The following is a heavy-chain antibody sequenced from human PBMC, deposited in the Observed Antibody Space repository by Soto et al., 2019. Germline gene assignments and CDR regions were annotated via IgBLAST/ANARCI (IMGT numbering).Heavy chain of an antibody. V-gene: IGHV4-39*01. D-gene: IGHD3-10*01. CDR1: GASINNFAYY. J-gene: IGHJ5*01. CDR3: ARRERYYGSPGWFDP. CDR2: VYYNENT. Sequence: PSETLSLTCSVSGASINNFAYYWGWIRQPPGKGLEWFGTVYYNENTYYNPSLKSRVAISVDTAKNQFSLTLRSVTAADTAIYFCARRERYYGSPGWFDPWGQGTLVTVSS.